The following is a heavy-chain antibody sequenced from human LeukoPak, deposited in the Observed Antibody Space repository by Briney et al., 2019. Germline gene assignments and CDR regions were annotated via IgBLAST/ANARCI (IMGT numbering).Heavy chain of an antibody. CDR1: GLTFSRYA. Sequence: GGSLRLSCAASGLTFSRYAMHWVRQAPGKGLEWVAVISYDGRSMYYAESVKGRFTISRDNSKITLYLQMNSLRTEDTAVYSCGRGFSTGYSGGWYEGVDYWSQGSLVTVSS. CDR2: ISYDGRSM. D-gene: IGHD6-19*01. CDR3: GRGFSTGYSGGWYEGVDY. V-gene: IGHV3-30*04. J-gene: IGHJ4*02.